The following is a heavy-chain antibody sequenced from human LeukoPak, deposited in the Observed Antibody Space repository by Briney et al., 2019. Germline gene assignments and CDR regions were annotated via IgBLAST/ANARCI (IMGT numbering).Heavy chain of an antibody. CDR3: ARGPQWRGDYYYMDV. J-gene: IGHJ6*03. V-gene: IGHV1-8*01. Sequence: ASVKVSSKASGYTFTNFDINWVRQATGQGLEWMGWMNPNSGNKGYAQKFQGRVTMTMNTSLTTAYMELSSLRSEDTAVYYCARGPQWRGDYYYMDVWGRGTTVTVSS. D-gene: IGHD6-19*01. CDR1: GYTFTNFD. CDR2: MNPNSGNK.